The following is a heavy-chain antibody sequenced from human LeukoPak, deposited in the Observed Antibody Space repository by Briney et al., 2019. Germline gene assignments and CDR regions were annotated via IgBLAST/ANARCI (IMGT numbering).Heavy chain of an antibody. CDR2: ISGSGGST. J-gene: IGHJ5*02. CDR3: AKYDSSGDWFDP. D-gene: IGHD3-22*01. CDR1: GFTFSSYA. Sequence: PGGSLRLSCAASGFTFSSYAMSWVRQAPGKGLEWVSAISGSGGSTYYADSVKGRFTISRDNSKNTLYLQMNSLRAEDTVVYYCAKYDSSGDWFDPWGQGTLVTVSS. V-gene: IGHV3-23*01.